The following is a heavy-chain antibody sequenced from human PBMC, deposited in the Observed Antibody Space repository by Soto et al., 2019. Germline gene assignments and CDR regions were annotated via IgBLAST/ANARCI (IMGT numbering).Heavy chain of an antibody. Sequence: ASVKVSCKVSGYTLTELSMHWVRQAPGKGLERMGGFDPEDGETIYAQKFQGRVTMTEDTSTDTAYMELSSLRSEDTAVYYCATVPFRGGRWFDPWGQGTLVTVSS. CDR2: FDPEDGET. D-gene: IGHD3-10*01. CDR3: ATVPFRGGRWFDP. CDR1: GYTLTELS. V-gene: IGHV1-24*01. J-gene: IGHJ5*02.